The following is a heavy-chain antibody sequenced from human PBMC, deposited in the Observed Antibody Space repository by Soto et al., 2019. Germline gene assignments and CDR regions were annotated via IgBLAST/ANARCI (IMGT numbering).Heavy chain of an antibody. J-gene: IGHJ2*01. CDR1: GFKSVDYA. CDR3: ARDRNDWYFDL. Sequence: GGSLRLSCAASGFKSVDYAMGWVRQAPGKGLEWVAAISGTGARTFYDDSVKGRFTISRDNSKNTLYLQMNSLGAEDTAVYYCARDRNDWYFDLWGRGTLVTVSS. V-gene: IGHV3-23*01. CDR2: ISGTGART. D-gene: IGHD1-1*01.